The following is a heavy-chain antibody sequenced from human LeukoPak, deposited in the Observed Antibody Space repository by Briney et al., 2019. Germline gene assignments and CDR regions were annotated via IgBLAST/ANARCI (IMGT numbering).Heavy chain of an antibody. CDR1: GYIFTSYA. CDR2: INTNTGHQ. J-gene: IGHJ3*02. V-gene: IGHV7-4-1*01. D-gene: IGHD2-15*01. Sequence: ASVKVSCKASGYIFTSYAIHWLRQAPGQGLEWMGWINTNTGHQTYAQGFRGRFVFSLDTAVTTAYLEISSLNTEDTAVYYCARVFRPDNCPRIFEIWGQGTLVSV. CDR3: ARVFRPDNCPRIFEI.